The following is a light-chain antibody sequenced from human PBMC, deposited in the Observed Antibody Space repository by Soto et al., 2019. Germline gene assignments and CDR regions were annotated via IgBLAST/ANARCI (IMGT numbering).Light chain of an antibody. V-gene: IGLV2-11*01. Sequence: QSALTQPRSVSGSPGQSVTISCAGTSSDVGGYNYVSWYQQYPGKAPKLMISDVSKRPSGVPDRFSGSKSVNTASLTISGLQAEDEADYYCCSYARTYTPVVFGGGTKLTVL. CDR2: DVS. J-gene: IGLJ2*01. CDR1: SSDVGGYNY. CDR3: CSYARTYTPVV.